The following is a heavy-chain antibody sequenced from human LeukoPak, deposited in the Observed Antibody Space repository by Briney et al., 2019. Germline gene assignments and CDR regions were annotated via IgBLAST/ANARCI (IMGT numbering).Heavy chain of an antibody. CDR1: GFTVSSNY. J-gene: IGHJ4*02. V-gene: IGHV3-30*02. Sequence: GGSLRLSCAASGFTVSSNYMSWVRQAPGKGLEWVAFIWYDGSKKDYADSVKGRFTISRDNSKETLYLQMDSLKAEDTAVYYCAKDSMSWAFDYWGQGTLVTVSS. D-gene: IGHD2/OR15-2a*01. CDR2: IWYDGSKK. CDR3: AKDSMSWAFDY.